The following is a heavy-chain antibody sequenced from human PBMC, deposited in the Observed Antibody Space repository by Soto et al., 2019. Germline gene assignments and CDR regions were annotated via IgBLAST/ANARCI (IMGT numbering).Heavy chain of an antibody. V-gene: IGHV3-23*01. CDR3: ARGSTDSYPGSRIFDF. CDR2: ISGRGDST. D-gene: IGHD3-10*01. J-gene: IGHJ4*02. CDR1: GFTFSSYA. Sequence: EVQLLESGGILVHPGGSLRLSCAASGFTFSSYAMTWVRQAPGKGLEWVSAISGRGDSTYYADSVKGRFTISRDQSKNTLYLQMHSLRAEDTAVYYCARGSTDSYPGSRIFDFWGRGTLVTVSS.